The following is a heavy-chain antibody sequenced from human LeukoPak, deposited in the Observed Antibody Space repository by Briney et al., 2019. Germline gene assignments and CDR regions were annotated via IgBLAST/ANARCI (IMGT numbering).Heavy chain of an antibody. CDR2: IYTNGAT. CDR1: GASIRGYF. V-gene: IGHV4-4*09. D-gene: IGHD7-27*01. CDR3: ARRGVTKLGKYFDY. J-gene: IGHJ4*02. Sequence: SEALSLTRNVSGASIRGYFMTWIRQFPGKGLERIGDIYTNGATTYNPSLKSRVTISIDTSKNQYSLKLNSVTAADTAVYYCARRGVTKLGKYFDYWGQGTLVTVSS.